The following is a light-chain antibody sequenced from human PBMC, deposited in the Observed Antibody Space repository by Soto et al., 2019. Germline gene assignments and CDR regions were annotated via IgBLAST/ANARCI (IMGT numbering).Light chain of an antibody. CDR2: DAS. J-gene: IGKJ1*01. CDR3: QQYSVYWT. V-gene: IGKV1-5*02. Sequence: DIQMTQSPSSLSASVGDRVTIICRASQSVSTRLAWYQQKPGKAPKVLIYDASSWAGGVPSRFTGSGSGTEFTLTINSLQPDDFATYYRQQYSVYWTFGQGTKVEIK. CDR1: QSVSTR.